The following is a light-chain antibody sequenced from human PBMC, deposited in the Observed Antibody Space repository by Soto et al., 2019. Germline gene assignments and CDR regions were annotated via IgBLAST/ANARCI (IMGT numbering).Light chain of an antibody. V-gene: IGLV1-44*01. Sequence: QSGPSPAPSASGTPRQRGTISWSVSSSNIGSNTLNWYQQFPGTAPKLLIYSNNQRPSGAPDRFSGSKSGTSASLAISRLQSEDEADYYCAAWDDSLNGFYVFGTGTKVTVL. CDR1: SSNIGSNT. CDR3: AAWDDSLNGFYV. J-gene: IGLJ1*01. CDR2: SNN.